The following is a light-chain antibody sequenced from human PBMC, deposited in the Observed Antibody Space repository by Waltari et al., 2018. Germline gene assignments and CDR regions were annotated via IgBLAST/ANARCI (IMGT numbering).Light chain of an antibody. CDR3: CSYANAKWV. Sequence: QSVLTQPRSVSGSPGQSVAISCTGTSSDVGAYDYVSWYQQYPGQAPKVMIYGVYKRPSGVPVRFSGSKSGNTSSLTISGLQAEDEADYYCCSYANAKWVFGGGTRLTVL. J-gene: IGLJ3*02. CDR2: GVY. CDR1: SSDVGAYDY. V-gene: IGLV2-11*01.